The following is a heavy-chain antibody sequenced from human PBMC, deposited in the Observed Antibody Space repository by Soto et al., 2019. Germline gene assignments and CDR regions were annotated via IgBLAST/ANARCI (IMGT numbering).Heavy chain of an antibody. V-gene: IGHV1-69*13. Sequence: SVKVSCKASGGTFSSYAISWVRQAPGQGLEWMGGIIPIFGTASYAQKFQGRVTITADESTSTAYMELSSLRSEDTAVYYCARILLRDTAMVTPYYYYYGMDVWGQGTTVTVSS. CDR1: GGTFSSYA. J-gene: IGHJ6*02. CDR3: ARILLRDTAMVTPYYYYYGMDV. CDR2: IIPIFGTA. D-gene: IGHD5-18*01.